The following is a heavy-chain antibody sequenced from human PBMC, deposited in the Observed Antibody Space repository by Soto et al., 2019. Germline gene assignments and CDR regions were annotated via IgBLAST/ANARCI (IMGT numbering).Heavy chain of an antibody. CDR1: GFIISSYN. J-gene: IGHJ3*02. V-gene: IGHV3-48*01. CDR3: ARDAETFLRAFDI. CDR2: ITVSSTI. Sequence: GRSLRLSCAGSGFIISSYNMAWVRQTPGKGLEWLSYITVSSTIFQADSVKGRFTISRDNAKNSLSLQMNSLRAEDTAVYYCARDAETFLRAFDIWGQGTKVT. D-gene: IGHD3-3*01.